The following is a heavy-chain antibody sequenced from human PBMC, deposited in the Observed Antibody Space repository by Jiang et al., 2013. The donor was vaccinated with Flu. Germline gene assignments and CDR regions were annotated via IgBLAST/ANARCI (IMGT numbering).Heavy chain of an antibody. V-gene: IGHV5-51*01. CDR3: ARLPMVRGTRGAFDI. CDR1: FTSYW. J-gene: IGHJ3*02. CDR2: IYPGDSDT. D-gene: IGHD3-10*01. Sequence: FTSYWIGWVRQMPGKGLEWMGIIYPGDSDTRYSPSFQGQVTISADKSISTAYLQWSSLKASDTAMYYCARLPMVRGTRGAFDIWGQGTMVTVSS.